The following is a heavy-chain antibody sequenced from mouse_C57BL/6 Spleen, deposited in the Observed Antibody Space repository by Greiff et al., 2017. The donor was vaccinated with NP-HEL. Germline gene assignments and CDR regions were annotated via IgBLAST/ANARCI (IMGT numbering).Heavy chain of an antibody. CDR3: ARFDYSNYPSYFDY. D-gene: IGHD2-5*01. Sequence: EVQLQQSGPELVKPGASVKISCKASGYTFTDYYMNWVKQSHGKSLEWIGDINPNNGGTSYNQKFKGKATLTVDKSSSTAYMELRSLTSEDSAVYYCARFDYSNYPSYFDYWGQGTTLTVSS. V-gene: IGHV1-26*01. J-gene: IGHJ2*01. CDR2: INPNNGGT. CDR1: GYTFTDYY.